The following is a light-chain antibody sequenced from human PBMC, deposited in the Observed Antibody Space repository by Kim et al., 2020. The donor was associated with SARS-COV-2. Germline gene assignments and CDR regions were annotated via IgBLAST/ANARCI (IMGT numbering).Light chain of an antibody. J-gene: IGKJ4*01. CDR1: QSVSNY. CDR3: QQGYRTPLT. Sequence: DIQMTQSPSSLSASVGDRVTITCRASQSVSNYLNWYQQKPGKAPKLLIYATSGLESGVPSRFSGSGFGTDFTLTISGLQREDFATYFCQQGYRTPLTFGGGTKLEI. CDR2: ATS. V-gene: IGKV1-39*01.